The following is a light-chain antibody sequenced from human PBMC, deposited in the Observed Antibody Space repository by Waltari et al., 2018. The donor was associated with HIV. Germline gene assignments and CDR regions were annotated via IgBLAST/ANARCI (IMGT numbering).Light chain of an antibody. Sequence: DIQMTQFPSSLSATVGDRVTITCRASQSISRYLSWYQQKPGKAPKLLVDSAFSLQSGVSSRFSGSGSGTVFTLTIRSLQPEDSATYYCHQSYLSPDTFGQGTRLEIK. J-gene: IGKJ2*01. CDR1: QSISRY. CDR2: SAF. V-gene: IGKV1-39*01. CDR3: HQSYLSPDT.